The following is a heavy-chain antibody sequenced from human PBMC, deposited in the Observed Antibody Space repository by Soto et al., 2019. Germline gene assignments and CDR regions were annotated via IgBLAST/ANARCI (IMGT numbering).Heavy chain of an antibody. Sequence: ASVKVSCKASGYTFTSYGISWVRQAPGQGLEWMGWISAYNGNTNYAQKLQGRVTMTTDTSTSTAYMELRSLRSDDTAVYYCARDQAGLYLHGMEVLGQGTTVTVFS. CDR2: ISAYNGNT. CDR3: ARDQAGLYLHGMEV. CDR1: GYTFTSYG. D-gene: IGHD2-8*01. J-gene: IGHJ6*02. V-gene: IGHV1-18*01.